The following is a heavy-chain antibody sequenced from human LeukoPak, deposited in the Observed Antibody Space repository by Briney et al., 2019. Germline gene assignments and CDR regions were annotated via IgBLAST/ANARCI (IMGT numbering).Heavy chain of an antibody. CDR2: INHSGST. V-gene: IGHV4-34*01. CDR1: GGSFSAYY. Sequence: PSETLSPTCAVYGGSFSAYYWSWIRQPPGKGLEWIGEINHSGSTNYNPPLKSRVTISVDTSKNQFSLKLSSVTAADTAVYYCVRHSHHGGNFPDGFDIWGQGTMVTVSS. D-gene: IGHD4-23*01. CDR3: VRHSHHGGNFPDGFDI. J-gene: IGHJ3*02.